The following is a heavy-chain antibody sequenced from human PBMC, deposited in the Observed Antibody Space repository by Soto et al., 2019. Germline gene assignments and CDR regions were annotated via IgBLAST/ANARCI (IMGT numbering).Heavy chain of an antibody. V-gene: IGHV3-23*01. CDR1: GFTFSDSV. Sequence: SLRLSCVGSGFTFSDSVMACVRQSPGKWLEWLSVMSGDGRTRYAFSVTGRFTISRDNSKNTLYLQMRSLRAEDEAAYYCVKWHISKFDSLPFTAFEFWGQGTQVTVSS. CDR3: VKWHISKFDSLPFTAFEF. CDR2: MSGDGRT. D-gene: IGHD3-22*01. J-gene: IGHJ4*02.